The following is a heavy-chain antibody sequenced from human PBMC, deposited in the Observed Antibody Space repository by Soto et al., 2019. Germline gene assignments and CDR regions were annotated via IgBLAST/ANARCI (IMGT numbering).Heavy chain of an antibody. D-gene: IGHD2-15*01. CDR3: ARDVPAATFIGMDV. CDR2: IYYSGST. CDR1: GGSISSGVYY. V-gene: IGHV4-31*03. Sequence: QVQLQESGPGLVKPSQTLSLTCTVSGGSISSGVYYWSWIRQHPGKGLEWIGYIYYSGSTYYNPSLKSRVTISVDTSKNQFSLKLSSVTAADTAVYYCARDVPAATFIGMDVWGQGTTVTVSS. J-gene: IGHJ6*02.